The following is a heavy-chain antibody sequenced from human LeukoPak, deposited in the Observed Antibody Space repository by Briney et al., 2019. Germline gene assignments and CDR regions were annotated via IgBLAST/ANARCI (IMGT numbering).Heavy chain of an antibody. J-gene: IGHJ4*02. CDR1: GFTFSSYA. V-gene: IGHV3-7*01. Sequence: GGSLRLSCAASGFTFSSYAMSWVRQAPGKGLEWVANINQDGSEKYYVDSVKGRFTISRDNGKNSLYLQLNSLRAEDTAVYYCAREGRGEYFDYWGQGTLVTVSS. D-gene: IGHD3-10*01. CDR3: AREGRGEYFDY. CDR2: INQDGSEK.